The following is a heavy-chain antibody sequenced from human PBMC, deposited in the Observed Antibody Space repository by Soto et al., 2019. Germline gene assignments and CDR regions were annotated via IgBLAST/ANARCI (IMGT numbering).Heavy chain of an antibody. Sequence: QVQLVQSGAEVKKPGASLKVSCKASGYNFSSYAISWMRQAPGQGLEWMGWISAYNGNTNYAQKLQGKVTMTTDTATSTAYMELRSLRSDDTAVYYCARDPPPPDYWGQGTLVTVSS. V-gene: IGHV1-18*01. J-gene: IGHJ4*02. CDR3: ARDPPPPDY. CDR2: ISAYNGNT. CDR1: GYNFSSYA.